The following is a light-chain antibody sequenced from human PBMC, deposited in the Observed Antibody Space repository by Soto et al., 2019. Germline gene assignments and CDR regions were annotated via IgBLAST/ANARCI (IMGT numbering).Light chain of an antibody. V-gene: IGKV1-39*01. CDR1: QSISTY. CDR2: AAS. J-gene: IGKJ3*01. CDR3: QQSYSTPLT. Sequence: DIQMTQSPSSLSASVGDRVTITCRASQSISTYLNWYQQKPGEAPKLLIYAASSLQSGVPSRFSGRGSGTEFTLTISGLQPVDFATYYCQQSYSTPLTFGPGTTVDIK.